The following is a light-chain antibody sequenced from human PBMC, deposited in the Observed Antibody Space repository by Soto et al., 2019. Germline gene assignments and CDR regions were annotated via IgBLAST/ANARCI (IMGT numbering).Light chain of an antibody. CDR3: AAWDDSLSGYV. Sequence: QSVLTQPPSASGTPGQRGTISCSGSSSNIGVNYVYWYQKLPGTAPKLLIYRDNQRPLGVPDRFSGSKSGTSASLAISGLLSEDEGDYYCAAWDDSLSGYVFGTGTKLPVL. CDR2: RDN. CDR1: SSNIGVNY. J-gene: IGLJ1*01. V-gene: IGLV1-47*01.